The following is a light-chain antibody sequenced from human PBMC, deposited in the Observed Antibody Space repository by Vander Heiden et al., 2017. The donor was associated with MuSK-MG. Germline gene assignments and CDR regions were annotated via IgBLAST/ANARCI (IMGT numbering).Light chain of an antibody. J-gene: IGKJ3*01. CDR3: QQRTKGPRRLN. V-gene: IGKV3-11*01. CDR2: DAS. Sequence: EIVLTQSPATLSLSPGERATLSCRASQSVSSYLAGYQQKPGQAPRLLIYDASNRATGIPARFSGSGSGTDFTLTISSLEPEDFAVYYCQQRTKGPRRLNLGGGTQVY. CDR1: QSVSSY.